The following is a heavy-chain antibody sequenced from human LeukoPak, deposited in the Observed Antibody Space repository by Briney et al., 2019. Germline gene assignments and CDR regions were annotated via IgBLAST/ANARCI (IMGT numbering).Heavy chain of an antibody. CDR2: ISDSGIT. V-gene: IGHV4-4*09. CDR3: AGRGHRYSRD. D-gene: IGHD2-15*01. J-gene: IGHJ1*01. CDR1: GDSVSSGY. Sequence: SETLSLTCTVSGDSVSSGYWTWIRQSPGKGLEWIGYISDSGITDYNPSLKSRLTISVDTSNNQFSLNLNPVTAADTAVYYCAGRGHRYSRDWGQGILVTVSS.